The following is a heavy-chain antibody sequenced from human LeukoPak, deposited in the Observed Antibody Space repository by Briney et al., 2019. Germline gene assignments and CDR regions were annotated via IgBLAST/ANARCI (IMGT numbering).Heavy chain of an antibody. V-gene: IGHV3-21*01. CDR2: ISSSSSYI. Sequence: GGSLRLSCAASGFTFSSYTMNGVRQAPGKGLEWVSYISSSSSYISYADSLKGRFTISRDNAKNSLYLQMNSLRAEDTAVYYCARDYSSSCWNWGQGTLVTASS. J-gene: IGHJ4*02. D-gene: IGHD6-13*01. CDR3: ARDYSSSCWN. CDR1: GFTFSSYT.